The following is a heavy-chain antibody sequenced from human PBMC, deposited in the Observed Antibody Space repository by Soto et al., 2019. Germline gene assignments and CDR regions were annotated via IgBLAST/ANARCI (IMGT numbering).Heavy chain of an antibody. D-gene: IGHD3-3*01. CDR2: IYYSGST. Sequence: SETLSLTCTVSGGSISSYYWSWIRQPPGKGLEWIGYIYYSGSTNYNPSLKSRVTISVDTSKNQFSLKLSSVTAADTAVYYCARDLSGYYTGWFDPWGQGTLVTVSS. CDR3: ARDLSGYYTGWFDP. V-gene: IGHV4-59*01. CDR1: GGSISSYY. J-gene: IGHJ5*02.